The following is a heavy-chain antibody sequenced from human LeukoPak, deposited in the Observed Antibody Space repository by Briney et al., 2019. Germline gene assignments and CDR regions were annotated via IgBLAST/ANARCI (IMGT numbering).Heavy chain of an antibody. Sequence: SETLSLTCTVSGGSINSDNYSWTWIRQPAGMGLDWIGRIYSSGRTDYNPSLKSRVTISIDKSKNQFSLELSSVTAADTAVYYCTRGWSSGGAFDIWGKGQWSPSLQ. D-gene: IGHD6-19*01. CDR2: IYSSGRT. V-gene: IGHV4-61*02. CDR1: GGSINSDNYS. CDR3: TRGWSSGGAFDI. J-gene: IGHJ3*02.